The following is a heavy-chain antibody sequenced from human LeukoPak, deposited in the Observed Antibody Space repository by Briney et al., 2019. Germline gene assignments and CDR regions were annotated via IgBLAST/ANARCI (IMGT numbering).Heavy chain of an antibody. CDR3: AKDLASNDGYYFDY. D-gene: IGHD3-16*01. V-gene: IGHV3-23*01. J-gene: IGHJ4*02. CDR1: GFTFSSYA. Sequence: PGGSLRLSCAASGFTFSSYAMTWVRQAPGKGLEWVSTISGRGGSTYYADSVKGRFTISRDNSKNTLYLQMNSLRAEDTAVYYCAKDLASNDGYYFDYWGQGTLVTVSS. CDR2: ISGRGGST.